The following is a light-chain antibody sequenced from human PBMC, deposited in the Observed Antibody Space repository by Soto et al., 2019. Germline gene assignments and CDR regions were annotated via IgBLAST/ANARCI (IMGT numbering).Light chain of an antibody. Sequence: DIVMTQSPDSLAVSLGERATINCKSSQSVLYSSNNKNYLAWYQQKPGQPPKLLMYWASNRESGVPDRLSVSGSGTDFTLSISSLQAEDVAVYYCKQYYSTPLTFGGGTKVEIK. CDR1: QSVLYSSNNKNY. J-gene: IGKJ4*02. CDR3: KQYYSTPLT. V-gene: IGKV4-1*01. CDR2: WAS.